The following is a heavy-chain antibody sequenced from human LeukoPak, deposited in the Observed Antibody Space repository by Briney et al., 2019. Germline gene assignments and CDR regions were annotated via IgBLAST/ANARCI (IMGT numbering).Heavy chain of an antibody. D-gene: IGHD6-13*01. CDR2: FDPEDGET. Sequence: GASVNVSCKVSGYTLTELSMHWVRQAPGKGLEWMGGFDPEDGETIYAQKFQGRVTMTEDTSTDTAYMELSSLRSEDTAVYYCATDQGKRHCAGYSSSWCYYYGMDVWGQGTTVTVSS. CDR1: GYTLTELS. V-gene: IGHV1-24*01. CDR3: ATDQGKRHCAGYSSSWCYYYGMDV. J-gene: IGHJ6*02.